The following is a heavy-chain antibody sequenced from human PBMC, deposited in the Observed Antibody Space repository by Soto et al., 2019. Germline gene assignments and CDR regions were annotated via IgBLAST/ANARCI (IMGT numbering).Heavy chain of an antibody. CDR2: IYPGDSGT. CDR3: ARGDYGDHPRYLEFDY. CDR1: GYSFITYW. Sequence: EVQLVQSGAEGKKPGESLKISCQGSGYSFITYWIGWVRQMPGKGLEWMGIIYPGDSGTRYSPSFQGQVTISADKSISTAYLQWSSLKASDTAMYYCARGDYGDHPRYLEFDYWGQGTLVTVST. D-gene: IGHD4-17*01. V-gene: IGHV5-51*01. J-gene: IGHJ4*02.